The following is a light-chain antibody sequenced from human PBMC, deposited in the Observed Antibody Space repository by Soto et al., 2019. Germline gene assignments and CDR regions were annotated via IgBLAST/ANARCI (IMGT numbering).Light chain of an antibody. CDR3: AAWDDSLSAVV. V-gene: IGLV1-47*01. CDR1: SSNIGSNY. Sequence: QSVLTQAPSASGTPGQRVTISSSGSSSNIGSNYVYWYQQLPGTAPKLLIYRNNQRPSGVPDRFSGSKSGTSASLAISGLRPEDEADYYCAAWDDSLSAVVFGGGTKLTVL. J-gene: IGLJ2*01. CDR2: RNN.